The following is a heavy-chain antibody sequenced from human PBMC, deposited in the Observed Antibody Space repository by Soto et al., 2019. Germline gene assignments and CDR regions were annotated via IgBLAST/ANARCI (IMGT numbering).Heavy chain of an antibody. CDR1: GCSISSGDYY. CDR2: IYYSGST. CDR3: AREEVYDDELQQLVPTNYFDY. V-gene: IGHV4-30-4*01. J-gene: IGHJ4*02. D-gene: IGHD6-13*01. Sequence: PSETLSLTCTVSGCSISSGDYYWSWIRQPPGKGLEWIGYIYYSGSTYYNPSLKSRVTISVDTSKNQFSLKLSSVTAADTAVYYCAREEVYDDELQQLVPTNYFDYWGQGTLDTVS.